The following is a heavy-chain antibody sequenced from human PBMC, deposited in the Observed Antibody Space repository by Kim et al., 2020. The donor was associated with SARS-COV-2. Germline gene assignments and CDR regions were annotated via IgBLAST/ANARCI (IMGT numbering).Heavy chain of an antibody. D-gene: IGHD2-15*01. V-gene: IGHV3-21*06. CDR1: GFTFSSYN. CDR2: INTSGSNK. CDR3: VRERSSGRCCDY. J-gene: IGHJ4*02. Sequence: GGSLRLSCAASGFTFSSYNMDWVRQAPGEGLEWVSSINTSGSNKFHADSVRGRFTISRDNAKNSLYLQMNSLRAEDSALYYCVRERSSGRCCDYWGQGTLVTVSS.